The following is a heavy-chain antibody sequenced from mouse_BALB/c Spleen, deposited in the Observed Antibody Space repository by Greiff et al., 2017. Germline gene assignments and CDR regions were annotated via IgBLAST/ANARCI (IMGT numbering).Heavy chain of an antibody. CDR1: GYAFSSYW. CDR2: IYPGDGDT. CDR3: ARGDGNYYYAIDY. D-gene: IGHD2-1*01. J-gene: IGHJ4*01. V-gene: IGHV1-80*01. Sequence: QVQLQQSGAELVRPGSSVTISCKASGYAFSSYWMNWVKQRPGQGLEWIGQIYPGDGDTNYNGKFKGKATLTADKSSSTAYMQLSSLTSEDSAVYFCARGDGNYYYAIDYWGQGTSVTVSS.